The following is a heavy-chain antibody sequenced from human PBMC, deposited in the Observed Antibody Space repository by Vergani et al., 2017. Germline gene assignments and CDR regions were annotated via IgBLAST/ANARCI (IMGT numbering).Heavy chain of an antibody. CDR1: GYTFTYRY. V-gene: IGHV1-45*02. D-gene: IGHD1-26*01. CDR3: AHLGEVEDAFDI. J-gene: IGHJ3*02. Sequence: QMQLVQSGAEVKKTGSSVTVSCKASGYTFTYRYLHWVRQAPGQALECMGWITPFNGNPNYAQKFQDRVTITRDRSMSTAYMELSSLRSEDTAMYYCAHLGEVEDAFDIWGQGTMVTVSS. CDR2: ITPFNGNP.